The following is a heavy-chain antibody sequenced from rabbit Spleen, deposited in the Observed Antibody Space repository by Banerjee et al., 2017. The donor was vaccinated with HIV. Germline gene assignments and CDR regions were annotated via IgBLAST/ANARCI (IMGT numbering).Heavy chain of an antibody. CDR1: GFSFSNKAV. Sequence: QEQLKETGGGLVQPGGSLTLSCTASGFSFSNKAVMCWVRQAPGKGLEWIACINAITGKAVYASWAKGRFTFSKTSSTTVTLQMTSLTAADTATYFCARDLTSVIGWNFAWWGPGTLVTVS. CDR2: INAITGKA. V-gene: IGHV1S45*01. D-gene: IGHD1-1*01. J-gene: IGHJ4*01. CDR3: ARDLTSVIGWNFAW.